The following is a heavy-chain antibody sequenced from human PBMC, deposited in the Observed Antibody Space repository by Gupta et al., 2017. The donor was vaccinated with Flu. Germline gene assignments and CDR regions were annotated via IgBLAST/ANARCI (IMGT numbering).Heavy chain of an antibody. J-gene: IGHJ4*02. CDR2: ISSSSSYI. Sequence: EVQLVESGGGLVKPGGSLRLSGAASGFTFGTDSMNWVRQAPGKGLEWVSSISSSSSYIYYVDSVKGRFTISRDNAKNSVFLQMNSLRAEDTAVYYCARSWAAGGTGTYFDYWGQGIPVTVSS. D-gene: IGHD1-1*01. CDR1: GFTFGTDS. V-gene: IGHV3-21*01. CDR3: ARSWAAGGTGTYFDY.